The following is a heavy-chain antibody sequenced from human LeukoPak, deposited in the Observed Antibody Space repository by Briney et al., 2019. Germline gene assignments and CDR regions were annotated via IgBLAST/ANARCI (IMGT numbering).Heavy chain of an antibody. Sequence: GGSLRLSCAASGFTVNRNYMSWVRQAPGKGLELVSVLYSGGSTFYADSVKGRFTISRHNSENTLYLQMNSLRAEDTAVYYCARSAWLDYWGQGTLVTVSS. J-gene: IGHJ4*02. CDR3: ARSAWLDY. CDR2: LYSGGST. V-gene: IGHV3-53*04. CDR1: GFTVNRNY.